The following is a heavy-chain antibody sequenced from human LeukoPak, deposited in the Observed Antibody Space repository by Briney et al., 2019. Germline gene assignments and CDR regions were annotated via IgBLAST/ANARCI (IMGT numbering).Heavy chain of an antibody. CDR1: GFTFSSYS. J-gene: IGHJ4*02. V-gene: IGHV3-21*04. Sequence: GGSLRLSCAASGFTFSSYSFNWVRQAPGRGPEWVSSITTSSSYIFYADSVKGRFTISRDNAENSLYLQMNSLGAEDTAIYYCAKDHGVAVTGMFYWGQGTLVTVSS. CDR2: ITTSSSYI. CDR3: AKDHGVAVTGMFY. D-gene: IGHD6-19*01.